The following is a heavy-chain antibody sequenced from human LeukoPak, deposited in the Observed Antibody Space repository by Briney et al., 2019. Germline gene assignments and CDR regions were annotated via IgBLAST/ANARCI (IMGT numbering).Heavy chain of an antibody. CDR3: AKEGVARGFYYFDY. V-gene: IGHV3-30*02. CDR1: GFTFSSYG. Sequence: GGSLRLSCAASGFTFSSYGMHWVRQAPGKGLEWVAFIRYDGSNKYYADSVKGRFTISRDNSKNTLYLQMNSLRAEDTAVYYCAKEGVARGFYYFDYWGQGTLVTVSS. D-gene: IGHD2-8*01. CDR2: IRYDGSNK. J-gene: IGHJ4*02.